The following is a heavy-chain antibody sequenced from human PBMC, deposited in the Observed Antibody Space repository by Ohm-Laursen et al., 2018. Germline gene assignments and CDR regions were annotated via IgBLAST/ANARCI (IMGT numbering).Heavy chain of an antibody. CDR2: ISAYNGNT. CDR1: GYTFTSYG. J-gene: IGHJ4*02. D-gene: IGHD2-8*01. Sequence: ASVKVSCKASGYTFTSYGISWVRQAPGQGLEWMGWISAYNGNTNYAQKLQGRVTMTTDTSTSTAYMELRSLRSGDTAVYYCARDCTNGVCYRAYDYWGQGTLVTVSS. V-gene: IGHV1-18*01. CDR3: ARDCTNGVCYRAYDY.